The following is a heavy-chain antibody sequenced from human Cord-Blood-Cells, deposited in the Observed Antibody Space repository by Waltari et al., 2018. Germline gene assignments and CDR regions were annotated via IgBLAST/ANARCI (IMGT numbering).Heavy chain of an antibody. D-gene: IGHD3-3*01. CDR1: GGSISSSRYY. J-gene: IGHJ4*02. CDR3: ARGAQYYDFWSGYYYFDY. Sequence: QLQLQESGPGLVKPSETLSLTCTVSGGSISSSRYYWGWIRQPPGKGLEWIGSIYYSGSTYYNPSLKSRVTISVDTSKNQFSLKLSSVTAADTAVYYCARGAQYYDFWSGYYYFDYWGQGTLVTVSS. V-gene: IGHV4-39*01. CDR2: IYYSGST.